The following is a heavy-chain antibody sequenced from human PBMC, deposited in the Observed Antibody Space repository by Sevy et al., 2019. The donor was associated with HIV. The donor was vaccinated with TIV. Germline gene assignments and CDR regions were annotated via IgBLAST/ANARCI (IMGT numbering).Heavy chain of an antibody. CDR2: ISSSSYI. CDR3: ARDLYGSGSYEFDY. D-gene: IGHD3-10*01. V-gene: IGHV3-21*01. J-gene: IGHJ4*02. Sequence: GGSLRLSCAASVFTFSSYSMNWVRQAPGKGLEWVSSISSSSYIYYADSVKGRFTISRDNAKNSLYPQMNSLRAEDTAVYYCARDLYGSGSYEFDYWGQGTLVTVSS. CDR1: VFTFSSYS.